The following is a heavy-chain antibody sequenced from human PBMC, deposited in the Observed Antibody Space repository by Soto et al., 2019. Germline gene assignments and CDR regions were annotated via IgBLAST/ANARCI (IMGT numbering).Heavy chain of an antibody. D-gene: IGHD6-19*01. Sequence: GGSLRLSCAASGFTFSSYWMSWVRQAPGKGLEWVANIKQDGSEKYYVDSVKGRFTISRDNAKNSLYLQMNSLRAEDTAVYYCARDWRNSSGWYFYYGMDVWGQGTTVTVSS. V-gene: IGHV3-7*01. CDR1: GFTFSSYW. J-gene: IGHJ6*02. CDR2: IKQDGSEK. CDR3: ARDWRNSSGWYFYYGMDV.